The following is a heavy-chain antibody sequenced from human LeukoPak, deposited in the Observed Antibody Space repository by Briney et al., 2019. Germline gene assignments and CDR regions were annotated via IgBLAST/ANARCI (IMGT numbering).Heavy chain of an antibody. Sequence: GGSLRLCCAASGFTFRNHGMHWIRQASGKGLEWVAIIWYDGSNKYYAASVNGRFTISRDNSKNTLYLQMNSLRDDDTAVYYCVRDRGALQYFDYWGQGTLVTVSS. CDR2: IWYDGSNK. D-gene: IGHD2/OR15-2a*01. CDR3: VRDRGALQYFDY. CDR1: GFTFRNHG. V-gene: IGHV3-33*01. J-gene: IGHJ4*02.